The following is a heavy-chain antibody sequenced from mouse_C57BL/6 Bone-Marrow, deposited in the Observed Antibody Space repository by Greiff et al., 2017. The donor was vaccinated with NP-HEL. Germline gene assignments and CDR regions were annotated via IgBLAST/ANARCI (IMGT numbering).Heavy chain of an antibody. CDR3: ARSGGNYDAMDY. CDR1: GYTFTSYG. CDR2: IYPRSGNT. J-gene: IGHJ4*01. Sequence: QVQLKQSGAELARPGASVKLSCKASGYTFTSYGISWVKQRTGQGLEWIGEIYPRSGNTYYNEKFKGKATLTADKSSSTAYMELRSLTSEDSAVYFCARSGGNYDAMDYWGQGTSVTVSS. D-gene: IGHD2-1*01. V-gene: IGHV1-81*01.